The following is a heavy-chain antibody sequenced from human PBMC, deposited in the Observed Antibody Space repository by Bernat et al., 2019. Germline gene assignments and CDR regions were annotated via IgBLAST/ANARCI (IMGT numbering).Heavy chain of an antibody. D-gene: IGHD3-9*01. Sequence: GGGGGGGGRGGGGGGGGAGWGWGGEGVHGVRQAAGKGLEWVGGIGEDGSNEYYADAVKGRFNISREKSKNTLYLQMNSLRAEDTAVYYCARNIRYFDWPLYAFDIWGQGTMVTVSS. CDR3: ARNIRYFDWPLYAFDI. CDR2: IGEDGSNE. V-gene: IGHV3-33*01. J-gene: IGHJ3*02. CDR1: GWGWGGEG.